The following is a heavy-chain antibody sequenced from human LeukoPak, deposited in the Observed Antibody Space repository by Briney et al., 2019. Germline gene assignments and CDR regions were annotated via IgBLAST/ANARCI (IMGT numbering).Heavy chain of an antibody. CDR1: GGSISSSSYY. J-gene: IGHJ5*02. V-gene: IGHV4-39*01. CDR2: IYYSGST. D-gene: IGHD3-3*01. Sequence: SETLSLTCTVSGGSISSSSYYWGWIRQPPGKGLEWIGSIYYSGSTYYNPSLKSRVTVSVDTSKNQFSLKLSSVTAADTAVYYCARSLWSEIFGVVIFWFDPWGQGTLVTVSS. CDR3: ARSLWSEIFGVVIFWFDP.